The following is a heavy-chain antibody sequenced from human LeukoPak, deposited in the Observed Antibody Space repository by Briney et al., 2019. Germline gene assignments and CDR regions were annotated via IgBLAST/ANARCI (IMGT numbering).Heavy chain of an antibody. CDR1: GGTFSSYA. D-gene: IGHD5-24*01. CDR3: ARGDGYNWSVGFDY. V-gene: IGHV1-69*13. Sequence: ASVKVSCKASGGTFSSYAISWVRQAPGQGLEWMGGIIPIFGTANYAQKFQGRVTITADESTSTAYMELSSLRSEDTAVYYCARGDGYNWSVGFDYWGQGTLVTVSS. J-gene: IGHJ4*02. CDR2: IIPIFGTA.